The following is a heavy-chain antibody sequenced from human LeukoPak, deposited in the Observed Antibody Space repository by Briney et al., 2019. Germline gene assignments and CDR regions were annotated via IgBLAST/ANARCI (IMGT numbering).Heavy chain of an antibody. CDR2: INHSGST. Sequence: SETLSLTCAVYGGSFSGYYWSWIRQPPGKGLEWIGEINHSGSTNYNPSLKSRVTISVDTSKNQFSLKLSSVTAADTAVYYCARMGQNYYDSSGYGYWGQGTLVTVSS. D-gene: IGHD3-22*01. CDR3: ARMGQNYYDSSGYGY. V-gene: IGHV4-34*01. CDR1: GGSFSGYY. J-gene: IGHJ4*02.